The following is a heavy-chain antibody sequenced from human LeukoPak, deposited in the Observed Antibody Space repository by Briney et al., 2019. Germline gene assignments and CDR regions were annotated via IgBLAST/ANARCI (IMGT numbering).Heavy chain of an antibody. CDR3: AKEGHGSSLDY. V-gene: IGHV3-30*18. CDR1: GFTFSSYG. Sequence: GRSLRLSCAASGFTFSSYGMHWVRQAPGKGLEWVAVISYDGSNKYYADSVKGRFTISRDNSKNTLYLQMNSLRAEDTAVCYCAKEGHGSSLDYWGQGTLVTVSS. J-gene: IGHJ4*02. D-gene: IGHD6-13*01. CDR2: ISYDGSNK.